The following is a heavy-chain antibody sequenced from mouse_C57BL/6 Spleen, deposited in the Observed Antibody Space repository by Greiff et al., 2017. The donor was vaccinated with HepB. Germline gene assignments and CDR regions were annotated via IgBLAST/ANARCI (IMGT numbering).Heavy chain of an antibody. D-gene: IGHD1-1*01. J-gene: IGHJ1*03. CDR2: ISSGSSTI. CDR3: AKEGTVVASTSFDV. CDR1: GFTFSDYG. V-gene: IGHV5-17*01. Sequence: DVQLVESGGGLVKPGGSLKLSCAASGFTFSDYGMHWVRQAPEKGLEWVAYISSGSSTIYYADTVKGRFTISRDNAKNTLFLQMTSLRSEDTAMYYCAKEGTVVASTSFDVWGTGTTVTVSS.